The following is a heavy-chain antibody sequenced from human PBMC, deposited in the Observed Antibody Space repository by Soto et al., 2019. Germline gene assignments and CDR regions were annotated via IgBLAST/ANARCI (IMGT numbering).Heavy chain of an antibody. J-gene: IGHJ3*02. V-gene: IGHV1-18*01. CDR1: GYTFTSYG. CDR2: ISAYNGNT. Sequence: ASVKVSFKAAGYTFTSYGISWVRQAPLQWFEWMGWISAYNGNTNYAQKLQGRVNMTTDTSTSTAYMELRRLRSDDTAVYYCAREEGSSWFNPIDAFDIWGQGTMVTVSS. CDR3: AREEGSSWFNPIDAFDI. D-gene: IGHD6-13*01.